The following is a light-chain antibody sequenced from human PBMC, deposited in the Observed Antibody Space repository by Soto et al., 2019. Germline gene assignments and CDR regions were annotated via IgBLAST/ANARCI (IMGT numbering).Light chain of an antibody. V-gene: IGKV3-20*01. CDR1: QSVSSSY. CDR2: GAS. J-gene: IGKJ4*01. Sequence: EIVSTQSPGTLSLSPGQRATLSCRASQSVSSSYLAWYQQKPGQAPRLLIYGASSRATGIPDRFSGSGSGTDFTLTISRLEPEDFAVYYCQQYDISLSFGGGTKVDIK. CDR3: QQYDISLS.